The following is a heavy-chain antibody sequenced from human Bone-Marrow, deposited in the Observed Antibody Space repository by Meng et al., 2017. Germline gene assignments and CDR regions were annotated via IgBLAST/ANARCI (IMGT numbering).Heavy chain of an antibody. CDR3: ARVDSSGWY. D-gene: IGHD6-19*01. CDR1: GCTFSRYE. CDR2: INADEAI. J-gene: IGHJ4*02. Sequence: GGSLRLSCATSGCTFSRYELDWVRRAPGKGLEWISFINADEAIHYADSVRGRFTISRDNAMNSVFLQMNSLRVEDTAIYYCARVDSSGWYWGQGTLVTVSS. V-gene: IGHV3-48*03.